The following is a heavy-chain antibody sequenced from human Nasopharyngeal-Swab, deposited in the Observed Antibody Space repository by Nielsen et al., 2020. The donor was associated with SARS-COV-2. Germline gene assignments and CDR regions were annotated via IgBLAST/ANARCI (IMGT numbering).Heavy chain of an antibody. J-gene: IGHJ4*02. V-gene: IGHV3-7*03. CDR3: ARLPRNNWRLDS. CDR2: IKEDGREK. Sequence: GESLKISCEASGFTFGNYWMSWVRQAPGKRLEWVANIKEDGREKDYVDSVKGRFTISRDNIKNSLYLQMNSLRVEDTAVYFCARLPRNNWRLDSWGQGILVTVSS. D-gene: IGHD1-20*01. CDR1: GFTFGNYW.